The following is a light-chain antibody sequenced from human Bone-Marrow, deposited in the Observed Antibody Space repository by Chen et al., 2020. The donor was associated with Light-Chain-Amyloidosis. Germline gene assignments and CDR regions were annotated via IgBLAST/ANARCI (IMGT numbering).Light chain of an antibody. Sequence: QSALTHPACVSGSPGQSITISCTGTSSDVGDDNHVSWYQQHPDKAPKLMIYEVTNRPSWVPDRFSGSKSDNTASLTISGLQTEDEADYFCSSYTITNALVFGSGTRVTVL. CDR2: EVT. V-gene: IGLV2-14*01. CDR1: SSDVGDDNH. J-gene: IGLJ1*01. CDR3: SSYTITNALV.